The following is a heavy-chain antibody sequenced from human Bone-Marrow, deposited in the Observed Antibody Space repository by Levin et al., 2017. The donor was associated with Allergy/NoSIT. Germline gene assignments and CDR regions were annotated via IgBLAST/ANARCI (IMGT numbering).Heavy chain of an antibody. CDR1: GGSVASLTW. Sequence: SETLSLTCALSGGSVASLTWWAWIRQPPGRGLAWLGEVFHTGTTHYNESLKRRAVTSMDRTRNEVSLQPTSVTAADTASYFRPGHCNNFRQCKLAFDPWDQGTLVTVSS. CDR2: VFHTGTT. J-gene: IGHJ5*02. V-gene: IGHV4-4*02. D-gene: IGHD1/OR15-1a*01. CDR3: PGHCNNFRQCKLAFDP.